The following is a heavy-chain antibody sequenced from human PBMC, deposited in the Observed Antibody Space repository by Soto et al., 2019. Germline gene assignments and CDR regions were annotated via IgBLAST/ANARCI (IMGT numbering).Heavy chain of an antibody. D-gene: IGHD6-19*01. CDR3: ATSRVRIAVAGETEYYFDY. Sequence: ASVKVSCKASGYTFTGYYMHWVRQAPGQGLEWMGWINPNSGGTNYAQKFQGWVTMTRDTSISTAYMELSRLRSDDTAGYYCATSRVRIAVAGETEYYFDYWGQGTLVTVSS. CDR1: GYTFTGYY. V-gene: IGHV1-2*04. J-gene: IGHJ4*02. CDR2: INPNSGGT.